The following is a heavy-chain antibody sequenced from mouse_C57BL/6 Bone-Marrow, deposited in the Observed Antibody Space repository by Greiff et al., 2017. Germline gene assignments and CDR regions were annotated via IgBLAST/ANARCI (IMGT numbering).Heavy chain of an antibody. CDR3: SRKDGGDYFDY. V-gene: IGHV1-26*01. CDR2: INPNNGGT. J-gene: IGHJ2*01. Sequence: VQLQQSGPELVKPGASVKISCKASGYTFTDYYMNWVKQSHGKSLEWIGDINPNNGGTSYNQKFKGKATLTVDKSSRTAYMELRSLTSEDSAVYYCSRKDGGDYFDYWGQGTTLTVSS. D-gene: IGHD2-3*01. CDR1: GYTFTDYY.